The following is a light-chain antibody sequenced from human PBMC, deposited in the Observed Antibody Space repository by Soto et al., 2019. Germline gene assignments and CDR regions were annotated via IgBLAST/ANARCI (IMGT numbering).Light chain of an antibody. J-gene: IGKJ2*01. CDR2: KAS. Sequence: DSQMTQSPSTLFASVGDRVTITCRASQIISSWLAWYQQKPGKAPKLLIYKASSLESGVPLRFSGSGSGTEFTLTISSLQPDDFATYHCQQYHSLPYTFGQGTKLEI. CDR1: QIISSW. CDR3: QQYHSLPYT. V-gene: IGKV1-5*03.